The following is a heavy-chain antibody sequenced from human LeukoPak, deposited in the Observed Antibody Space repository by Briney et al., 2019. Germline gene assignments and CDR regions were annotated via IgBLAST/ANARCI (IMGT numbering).Heavy chain of an antibody. CDR3: ARTVRDIVVVPAARELIYYYYMDV. CDR1: GVSMSIYY. Sequence: SETLSLTCTVSGVSMSIYYWSWIRQPPGKRLEWIAFISYIGSSNYNPSLTSRATISVDSSKNQFSLKLNSVTAADTAVYYCARTVRDIVVVPAARELIYYYYMDVWGKGTTVTVSS. CDR2: ISYIGSS. V-gene: IGHV4-59*01. D-gene: IGHD2-2*01. J-gene: IGHJ6*03.